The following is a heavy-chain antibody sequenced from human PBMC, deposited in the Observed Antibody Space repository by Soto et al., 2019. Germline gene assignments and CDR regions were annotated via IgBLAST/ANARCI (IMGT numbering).Heavy chain of an antibody. CDR3: ASITMVRGVHY. CDR1: GGSISSYY. D-gene: IGHD3-10*01. CDR2: IYYSGSS. V-gene: IGHV4-59*01. Sequence: QVQLQESGPGLVKPSETLSLTCTVSGGSISSYYWSWIRQPPGKGLEWIGYIYYSGSSNYNPSLTSLVRISLDTPQHHFSLKLRSVTAADTAVYYCASITMVRGVHYWGQGTLVTVSS. J-gene: IGHJ4*02.